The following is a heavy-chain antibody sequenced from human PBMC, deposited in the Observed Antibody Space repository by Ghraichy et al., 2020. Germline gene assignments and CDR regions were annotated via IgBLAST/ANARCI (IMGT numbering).Heavy chain of an antibody. CDR3: ARYIAANYYYYGMDV. D-gene: IGHD6-13*01. V-gene: IGHV4-4*02. CDR2: IYHSGST. CDR1: GGSISSSNW. J-gene: IGHJ6*02. Sequence: SETLSLTCAVSGGSISSSNWWSWVRQPPGKGLEWIGEIYHSGSTNYNPSLKSRVTISVDKSKNQFSLKLSSVTAADTAVYYCARYIAANYYYYGMDVWGQGTTVTVSS.